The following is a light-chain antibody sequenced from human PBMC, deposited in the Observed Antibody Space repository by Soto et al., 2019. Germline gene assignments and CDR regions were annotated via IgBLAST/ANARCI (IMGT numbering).Light chain of an antibody. CDR3: QQYNSYSWT. J-gene: IGKJ1*01. Sequence: DIQMTQSPSSVSASVGDRVTITCRASQGISSWLAWYQQRPGKAPQLLIYRTSRLQSGVPSRFSGSGSGTEFTLTISSLQPDDFATYYCQQYNSYSWTFGQGTKVDIK. V-gene: IGKV1-5*01. CDR1: QGISSW. CDR2: RTS.